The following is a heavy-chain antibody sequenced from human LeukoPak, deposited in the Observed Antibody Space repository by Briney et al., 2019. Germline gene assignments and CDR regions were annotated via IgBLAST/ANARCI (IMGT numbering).Heavy chain of an antibody. D-gene: IGHD6-19*01. CDR1: GFSFSNAW. V-gene: IGHV3-15*01. J-gene: IGHJ4*02. CDR3: ATEGGSGWYGHFDH. CDR2: IKSKTNGGTP. Sequence: GGSLRLSCVVSGFSFSNAWMTWVSQAPGKGLEWVGRIKSKTNGGTPDYAAPVKGRFTISRDDSKSTLYLQMNSLETEDTATYYCATEGGSGWYGHFDHWGQGTLVTVSS.